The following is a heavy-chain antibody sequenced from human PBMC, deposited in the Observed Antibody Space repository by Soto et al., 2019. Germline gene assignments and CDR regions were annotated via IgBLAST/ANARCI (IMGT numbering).Heavy chain of an antibody. D-gene: IGHD3-22*01. CDR2: ISSNGGST. CDR3: VKCRYDSSGANYYYYYGMDV. V-gene: IGHV3-64D*06. CDR1: GFIFSIYA. J-gene: IGHJ6*02. Sequence: GGSLRLSCSGSGFIFSIYAMHWVRQAPGKGLEYVSAISSNGGSTYYADSVKGRFTISRDNSKNTLYLQMSSLRAEDTAVYYCVKCRYDSSGANYYYYYGMDVWGQGTTVTVSS.